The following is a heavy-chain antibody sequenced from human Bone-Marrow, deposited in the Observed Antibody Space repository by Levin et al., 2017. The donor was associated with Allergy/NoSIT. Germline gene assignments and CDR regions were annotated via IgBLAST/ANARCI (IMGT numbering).Heavy chain of an antibody. Sequence: GGSLRLSCKASGYTFTGYYMHWVRQAPGQGLEWMGWINPNSGGTNYAQKFQGRVTMTRDTSISTAYMDLSRLRSDDTAVYYCARASSHITAAGTWPFYYYGMDVWGQGTTVTVSS. V-gene: IGHV1-2*02. CDR2: INPNSGGT. CDR3: ARASSHITAAGTWPFYYYGMDV. J-gene: IGHJ6*02. D-gene: IGHD6-13*01. CDR1: GYTFTGYY.